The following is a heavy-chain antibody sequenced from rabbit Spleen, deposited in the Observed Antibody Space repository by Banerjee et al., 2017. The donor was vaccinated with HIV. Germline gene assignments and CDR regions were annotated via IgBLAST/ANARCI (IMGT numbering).Heavy chain of an antibody. D-gene: IGHD4-2*01. CDR1: GFSFSNNYV. V-gene: IGHV1S45*01. J-gene: IGHJ4*01. CDR3: ARDAAGREDFNL. Sequence: QEQLEESGGDLVKPGASLTLTCTASGFSFSNNYVMCWVRQAPGKGLEWIACISAGDGSTYYASWAKGRFTISKTSSTTVTLQMTSLTAADTAAYFCARDAAGREDFNLWGPGTLVTVS. CDR2: ISAGDGST.